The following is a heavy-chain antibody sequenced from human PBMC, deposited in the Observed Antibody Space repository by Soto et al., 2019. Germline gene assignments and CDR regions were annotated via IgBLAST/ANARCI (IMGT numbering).Heavy chain of an antibody. CDR1: GFTFSSYW. Sequence: EVQLVESGGGLVQPGGSLRLSCAASGFTFSSYWMSWVRQAPVKGLEWVGNIKQDGSEKNYVDFVKGRFTISRDNAKNSLYRKMKSLRAEDTAVYYCARIASAGRGWDVWGQGTTVVVSS. D-gene: IGHD6-13*01. V-gene: IGHV3-7*01. J-gene: IGHJ6*02. CDR3: ARIASAGRGWDV. CDR2: IKQDGSEK.